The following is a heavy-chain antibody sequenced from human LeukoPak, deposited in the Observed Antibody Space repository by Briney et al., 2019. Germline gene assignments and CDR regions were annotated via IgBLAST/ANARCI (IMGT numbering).Heavy chain of an antibody. CDR1: GYSFTRYW. CDR2: IYPGNSDT. Sequence: GESLKISCKGSGYSFTRYWIGWVRQMPGKGLEWLGIIYPGNSDTRYSPPFQGQVTISADKSISTAYLQWSSLKVSDTAMYYCARHGGLDSSGLYDIWGQGTMVTVSS. V-gene: IGHV5-51*01. CDR3: ARHGGLDSSGLYDI. J-gene: IGHJ3*02. D-gene: IGHD6-25*01.